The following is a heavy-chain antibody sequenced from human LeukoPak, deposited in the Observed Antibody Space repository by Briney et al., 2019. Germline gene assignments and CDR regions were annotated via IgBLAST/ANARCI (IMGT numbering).Heavy chain of an antibody. Sequence: PGGSLRLSCAASGFTVSSNYMSWVRQAPGKGLGWVSVIYSGGSTYYADSVKGRFTISRDNSKNTLYLQMNRLRAEDTAVYYCARVKDYGDYGFDYWGQGTLVTVSS. V-gene: IGHV3-53*01. CDR1: GFTVSSNY. CDR2: IYSGGST. CDR3: ARVKDYGDYGFDY. D-gene: IGHD4-17*01. J-gene: IGHJ4*02.